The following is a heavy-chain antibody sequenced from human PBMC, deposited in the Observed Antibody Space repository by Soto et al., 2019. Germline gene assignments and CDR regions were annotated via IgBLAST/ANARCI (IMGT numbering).Heavy chain of an antibody. CDR3: ARDPRGSGSYRLDYYYGMDV. J-gene: IGHJ6*02. CDR2: IYYSGST. CDR1: GGPISSYY. Sequence: PSETLSLTCTVSGGPISSYYWSWIRQPPGKGLEWIGYIYYSGSTNYNPSLKSRVTISVDTSKNQFSLKLSSVTAADTAVYYCARDPRGSGSYRLDYYYGMDVWGQGTTVTVSS. D-gene: IGHD1-26*01. V-gene: IGHV4-59*01.